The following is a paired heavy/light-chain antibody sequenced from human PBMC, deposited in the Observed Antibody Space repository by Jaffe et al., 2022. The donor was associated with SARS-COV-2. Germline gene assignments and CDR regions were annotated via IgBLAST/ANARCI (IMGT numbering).Heavy chain of an antibody. J-gene: IGHJ4*02. V-gene: IGHV3-49*03. CDR3: TRAPRGIKVVSAD. CDR1: GFTFGDYA. D-gene: IGHD3-22*01. CDR2: IRSKYYGETR. Sequence: EVQLVESGGGLVQPGRSLTLSCTASGFTFGDYAMSWFRQAPGKGLEWVGFIRSKYYGETREYVASVKGRFTISRDDSKSIAYLHMNTLRTEDTAVYYCTRAPRGIKVVSADWGQGTLVTVSS.
Light chain of an antibody. CDR1: QGISSY. CDR2: GAS. Sequence: DIQMTQSPSSLSAFVGDRVTITCRASQGISSYLAWFQQKPGKAPKSLIYGASSLQSGVPSKFSGSGSGTDFTLTISSLQPEDFATYYCQQYNTYPWTFGQGTKVEIK. CDR3: QQYNTYPWT. V-gene: IGKV1-16*02. J-gene: IGKJ1*01.